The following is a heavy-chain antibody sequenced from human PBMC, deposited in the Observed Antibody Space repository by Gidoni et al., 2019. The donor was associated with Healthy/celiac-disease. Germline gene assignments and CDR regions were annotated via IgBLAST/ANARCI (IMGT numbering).Heavy chain of an antibody. CDR1: GFSLSTSGVG. CDR3: AHRRDNIIVGATSYFDY. D-gene: IGHD1-26*01. Sequence: QITLKESGPTLVKPTQTLTLTCTFSGFSLSTSGVGVGWIRQPPGKALEWLALIYWDDDKRYSPSLKSRLTITKDTSKNQVVLTMTNMDPVDTATYYCAHRRDNIIVGATSYFDYWGQGTLVTVSS. J-gene: IGHJ4*02. CDR2: IYWDDDK. V-gene: IGHV2-5*02.